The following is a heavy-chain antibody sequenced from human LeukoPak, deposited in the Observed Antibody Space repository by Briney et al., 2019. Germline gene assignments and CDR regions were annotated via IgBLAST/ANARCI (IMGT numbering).Heavy chain of an antibody. CDR2: VSVNGYST. CDR1: GFTFSNYA. V-gene: IGHV3-23*01. Sequence: HAGGSLRLSCAASGFTFSNYAMRWVRQAPGKGLEWVSTVSVNGYSTDYADSVKGRFTISRDNSKNTVYLQMNSLRAEDSAVYYCAKDQYTDSSAASDYWGQGILVTVSS. CDR3: AKDQYTDSSAASDY. J-gene: IGHJ4*02. D-gene: IGHD6-6*01.